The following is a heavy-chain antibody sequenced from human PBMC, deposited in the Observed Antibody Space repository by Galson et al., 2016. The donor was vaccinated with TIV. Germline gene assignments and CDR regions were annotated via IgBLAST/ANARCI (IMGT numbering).Heavy chain of an antibody. J-gene: IGHJ4*02. D-gene: IGHD3-16*01. CDR2: YDRENGER. V-gene: IGHV1-24*01. CDR1: GYRLSKLS. CDR3: ARDHVQGEVVPFTTDCSFCS. Sequence: VKVSCKVSGYRLSKLSMYWVRQAPGKGLEWMGGYDRENGERVHTQKFQGRVTMTEDSSTDTAYMELRSLTSDDTAVYFCARDHVQGEVVPFTTDCSFCSWGQGTLVTVSS.